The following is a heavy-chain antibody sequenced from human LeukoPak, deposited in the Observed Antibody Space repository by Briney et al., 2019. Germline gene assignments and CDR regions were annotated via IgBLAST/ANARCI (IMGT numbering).Heavy chain of an antibody. D-gene: IGHD6-19*01. CDR1: GFTFSSYG. V-gene: IGHV3-33*01. Sequence: GGSLRLSCTASGFTFSSYGMHWVRQAPGKGLEWVAVIWFDGGNKYYADSVKGRFTIFRDNSKNTLYLQMNSLRGEDTAVYYCARDSSGWFDYWGQGTLVTVSS. CDR2: IWFDGGNK. CDR3: ARDSSGWFDY. J-gene: IGHJ4*02.